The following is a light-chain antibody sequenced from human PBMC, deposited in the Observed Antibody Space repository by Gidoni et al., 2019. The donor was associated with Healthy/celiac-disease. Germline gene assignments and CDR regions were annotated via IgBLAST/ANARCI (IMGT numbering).Light chain of an antibody. V-gene: IGKV3-15*01. Sequence: EIVMTQSPATLSVSPGERATLSCRASQSVSSNLAWYQQKPGQAPRLLIYGASTRATGIPARFRRSGSGTEFTLTISSLQSEDFAVYYCQQYNNWPPTFGQGTRLEIK. J-gene: IGKJ5*01. CDR3: QQYNNWPPT. CDR1: QSVSSN. CDR2: GAS.